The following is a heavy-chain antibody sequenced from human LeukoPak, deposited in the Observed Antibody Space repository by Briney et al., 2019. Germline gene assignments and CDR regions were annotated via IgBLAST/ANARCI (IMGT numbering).Heavy chain of an antibody. CDR1: GITFSYYW. V-gene: IGHV3-74*01. CDR3: AREGGYDPFEY. CDR2: IDADGSSA. J-gene: IGHJ4*02. D-gene: IGHD5-12*01. Sequence: GGSLRLSCAASGITFSYYWMHWVRQAPGKGLVRVSRIDADGSSATYADSVKGRFTISRDNAKNTLYLQMNSLRAEDTAVYYCAREGGYDPFEYWGQGTLVTVSS.